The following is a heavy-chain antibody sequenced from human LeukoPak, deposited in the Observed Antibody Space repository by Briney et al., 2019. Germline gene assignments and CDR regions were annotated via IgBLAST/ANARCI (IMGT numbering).Heavy chain of an antibody. CDR3: ARGSAWGRGSYDY. J-gene: IGHJ4*02. Sequence: GGSLRLSCAASGFTISNYWMKWVRQAPGKGLEWVANINQYGSEKYYVDSVKGRFTISRDNAKNSLYLQMNVLRVDDTAVYYCARGSAWGRGSYDYWGQGTLVTVSS. CDR1: GFTISNYW. CDR2: INQYGSEK. V-gene: IGHV3-7*05. D-gene: IGHD1-26*01.